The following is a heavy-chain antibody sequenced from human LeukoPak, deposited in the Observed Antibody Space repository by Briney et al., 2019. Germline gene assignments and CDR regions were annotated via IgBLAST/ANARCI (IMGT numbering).Heavy chain of an antibody. Sequence: AGGSLRLSCAASGFTFSNYSMNWVRQAPGKGLEWVSSISSRSSYIYYADSVKGRFTISRDNAKNSLYLQMNSLRAEDTAVYYCARAHQDDSSGYRYWDFDYWGQGTLVTVSS. D-gene: IGHD3-22*01. CDR2: ISSRSSYI. CDR1: GFTFSNYS. J-gene: IGHJ4*02. V-gene: IGHV3-21*01. CDR3: ARAHQDDSSGYRYWDFDY.